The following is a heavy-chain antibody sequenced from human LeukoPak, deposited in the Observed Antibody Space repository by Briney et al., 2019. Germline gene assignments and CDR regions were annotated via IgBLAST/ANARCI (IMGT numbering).Heavy chain of an antibody. V-gene: IGHV3-9*01. J-gene: IGHJ4*02. D-gene: IGHD3-22*01. CDR1: GFTFDDYA. CDR2: ISWKSGSI. CDR3: AKDDSSGYYQGCFDY. Sequence: PGRSLRLSCAASGFTFDDYAMHWVRQAPGKGLEWVSGISWKSGSIGYADSVKGRFTISRDNANNSLYLQMNSLRAEDTALYYCAKDDSSGYYQGCFDYWGQGTLVTVSS.